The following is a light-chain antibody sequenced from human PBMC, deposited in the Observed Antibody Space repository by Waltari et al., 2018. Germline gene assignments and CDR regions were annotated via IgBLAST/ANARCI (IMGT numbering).Light chain of an antibody. V-gene: IGKV1-5*03. CDR1: QSISSF. J-gene: IGKJ4*01. Sequence: DIQMTQSPSTLSASVGDTVTITCRASQSISSFLAWSQQKPGKAPTLLIYKASSLESGVPSRFSGSASGTEFTLTINSLQPDDFATYFCQQLKSYPVTFGGGTKLEIK. CDR2: KAS. CDR3: QQLKSYPVT.